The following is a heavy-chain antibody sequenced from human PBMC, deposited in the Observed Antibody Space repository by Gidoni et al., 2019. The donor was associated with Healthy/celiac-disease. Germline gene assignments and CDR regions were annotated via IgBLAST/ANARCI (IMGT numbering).Heavy chain of an antibody. V-gene: IGHV1-8*01. Sequence: QVQLVQSGAEVKKPGASVKVSCKASGYTFTSYDINWVRQATGQGLEWMGWMNPNSGNTGYAQKFQGRVTMTRNTSISTAYMELSSLRSEDTAVYYCARGPWYYDSSGYYKESSYWYFDLWGRGTLVTVSS. J-gene: IGHJ2*01. D-gene: IGHD3-22*01. CDR1: GYTFTSYD. CDR3: ARGPWYYDSSGYYKESSYWYFDL. CDR2: MNPNSGNT.